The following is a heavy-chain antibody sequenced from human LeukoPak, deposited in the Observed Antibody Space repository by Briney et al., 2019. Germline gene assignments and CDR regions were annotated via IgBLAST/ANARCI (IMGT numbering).Heavy chain of an antibody. Sequence: PGGSLRLSCAASGFTFRSYAMNWVRQAPGKGLEWVSFISGSGDNIFYADSVKGRFTISRESSKNTLYLQMNSLRAEDEGVVFWAGGNTWPGLSYWGQGTLLTVSS. CDR2: ISGSGDNI. V-gene: IGHV3-23*01. CDR1: GFTFRSYA. CDR3: AGGNTWPGLSY. J-gene: IGHJ4*02. D-gene: IGHD3/OR15-3a*01.